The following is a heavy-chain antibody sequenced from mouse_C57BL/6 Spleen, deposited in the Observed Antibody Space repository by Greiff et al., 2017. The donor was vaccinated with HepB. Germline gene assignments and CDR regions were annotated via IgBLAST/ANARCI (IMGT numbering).Heavy chain of an antibody. V-gene: IGHV1-64*01. CDR1: GYTFTSYW. CDR2: IHPNSGST. D-gene: IGHD2-4*01. J-gene: IGHJ3*01. CDR3: ARWYDYDEGFAY. Sequence: QVQLQQPGAELVKPGASVKLSCKASGYTFTSYWMHWVKQRPGQGLEWIGMIHPNSGSTNYNEKFKSKATLTVDKSSSTAYMQLSSLTSEDSAVYYCARWYDYDEGFAYWGQGTLVTVSA.